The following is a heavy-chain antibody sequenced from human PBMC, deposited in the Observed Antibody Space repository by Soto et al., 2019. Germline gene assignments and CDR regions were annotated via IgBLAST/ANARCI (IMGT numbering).Heavy chain of an antibody. CDR2: ISSSSSYI. J-gene: IGHJ6*02. V-gene: IGHV3-21*01. Sequence: GGSLRLSCAASGFTFSSYSMNWVRQAPGKGLEWVSSISSSSSYIYYADSVKGRFTISRDNAKNSLYLQMNSLRAEDTAVYYCARDEEHSSSWFRDLYYYYYYGMDVWGQGTTVTVSS. D-gene: IGHD6-13*01. CDR3: ARDEEHSSSWFRDLYYYYYYGMDV. CDR1: GFTFSSYS.